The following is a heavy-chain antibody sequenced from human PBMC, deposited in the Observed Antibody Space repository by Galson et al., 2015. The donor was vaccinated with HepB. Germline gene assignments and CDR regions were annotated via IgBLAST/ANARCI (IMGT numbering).Heavy chain of an antibody. V-gene: IGHV1-69*10. Sequence: SVKVSCKASGGTFSSYAISWVRQAPGQGLEWMGGIIPILGIANYAQKFQGRVTITADKSTSTAYMELSSLRSEDTAVYYCAPDDSSGYLTGPDAFDIWGQGTMVTVSS. J-gene: IGHJ3*02. CDR1: GGTFSSYA. CDR3: APDDSSGYLTGPDAFDI. CDR2: IIPILGIA. D-gene: IGHD3-22*01.